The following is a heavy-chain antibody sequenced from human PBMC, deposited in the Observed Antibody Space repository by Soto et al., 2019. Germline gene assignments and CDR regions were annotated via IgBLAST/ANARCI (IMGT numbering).Heavy chain of an antibody. D-gene: IGHD4-17*01. CDR3: ARGATVPKTPHFDY. V-gene: IGHV3-33*01. Sequence: QVQLVESGGGVVQPGRSLRLSCAASGFTFSSYGMHWVRQAPGKGLEWVAVIWYDGSNKYYADSVKGRFTISRDNSKNTRYLQMNSLRAEDTAVYYCARGATVPKTPHFDYWGQGTLVTVSS. J-gene: IGHJ4*02. CDR1: GFTFSSYG. CDR2: IWYDGSNK.